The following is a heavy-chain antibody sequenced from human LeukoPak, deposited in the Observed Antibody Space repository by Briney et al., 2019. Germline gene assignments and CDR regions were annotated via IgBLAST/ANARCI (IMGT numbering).Heavy chain of an antibody. CDR3: ARVYSIRSFDY. J-gene: IGHJ4*02. V-gene: IGHV1-2*02. Sequence: ASVKVSCQASGYTFTGYYMHWVRQAPGRGLEWMGWINPNSGDTNYAQKFQGRVTMTRDTSISTAYMELTRPTSDDTAVYYCARVYSIRSFDYWGQGTLVTVSS. CDR1: GYTFTGYY. D-gene: IGHD2-15*01. CDR2: INPNSGDT.